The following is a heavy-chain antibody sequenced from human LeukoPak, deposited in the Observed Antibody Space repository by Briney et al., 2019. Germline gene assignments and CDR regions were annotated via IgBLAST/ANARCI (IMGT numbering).Heavy chain of an antibody. Sequence: KPSETLSLTCTVSGGSISSYYWSWIRQPPGKGLEWIGYTYYSGSTYYNPSLKSRVTISVDKSKNQFSLKLISVTAADTAVYYCARAQRWLQQLDAFDIWGQGTMVTVSS. J-gene: IGHJ3*02. CDR1: GGSISSYY. D-gene: IGHD5-24*01. V-gene: IGHV4-59*01. CDR3: ARAQRWLQQLDAFDI. CDR2: TYYSGST.